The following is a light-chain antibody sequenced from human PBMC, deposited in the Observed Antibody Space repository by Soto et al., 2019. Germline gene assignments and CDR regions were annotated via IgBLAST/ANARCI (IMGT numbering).Light chain of an antibody. V-gene: IGKV3-15*01. Sequence: EIVMTQSPATLSVSPGERATLSCRASQSVNSNLVWYQQNPGQAPRLLIYGASNRATGIPGRFSGSGYGTEFTLTISRLQSEDVAVYYCQQYNTWLWTFGQGTKVEIK. CDR1: QSVNSN. J-gene: IGKJ1*01. CDR3: QQYNTWLWT. CDR2: GAS.